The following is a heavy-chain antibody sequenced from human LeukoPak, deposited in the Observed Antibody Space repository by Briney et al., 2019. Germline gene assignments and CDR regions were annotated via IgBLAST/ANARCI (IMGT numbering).Heavy chain of an antibody. V-gene: IGHV3-21*01. J-gene: IGHJ4*02. CDR2: ISSSSSYI. Sequence: KPGGSQRLSCAASGFTFSSYSMNWVRQAPGKGLEWVSSISSSSSYIYYADSVKGRFTISRDNAKNSLHLQMNSLRAEDTAVYYCARGTRLRQATTAPEAGYWGQGTLVTVSS. D-gene: IGHD5-12*01. CDR1: GFTFSSYS. CDR3: ARGTRLRQATTAPEAGY.